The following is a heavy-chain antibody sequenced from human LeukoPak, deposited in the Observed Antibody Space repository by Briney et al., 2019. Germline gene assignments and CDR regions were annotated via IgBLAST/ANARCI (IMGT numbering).Heavy chain of an antibody. J-gene: IGHJ4*02. Sequence: GGSLRLSCSASGFTFSSYSMSWVRQAPGEGLEWVSYISSSSSTIYYADSVKGRFTISRDSAKNSLYLQMNSLRAEDTAVYYCARETPTAFDYWGQGTLVTVSS. CDR2: ISSSSSTI. CDR1: GFTFSSYS. V-gene: IGHV3-48*04. CDR3: ARETPTAFDY. D-gene: IGHD1-26*01.